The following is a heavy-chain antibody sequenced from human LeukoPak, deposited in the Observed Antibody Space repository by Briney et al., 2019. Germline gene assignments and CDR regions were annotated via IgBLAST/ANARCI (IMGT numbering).Heavy chain of an antibody. CDR2: ISGSGGST. CDR1: GFTFSSYA. V-gene: IGHV3-23*01. Sequence: SGGSLRLSCAASGFTFSSYAMSWVRQAPGKGLEWVSAISGSGGSTYYADSVKGRFTISRDNSKNTLYLQMNSLRAEDTAVYYCAKDIRKRQDNWFDPWGQGTLVTVSS. D-gene: IGHD5-24*01. J-gene: IGHJ5*02. CDR3: AKDIRKRQDNWFDP.